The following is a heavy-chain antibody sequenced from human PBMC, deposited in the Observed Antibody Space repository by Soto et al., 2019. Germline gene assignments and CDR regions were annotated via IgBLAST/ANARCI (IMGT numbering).Heavy chain of an antibody. CDR3: ARDRVSLNRYGDYRSGGEYYMDV. Sequence: ASVKVSCKVSGYTLTELSMHWVRQAPGKGLEWMGGFDPEDGETIYAQKFQGRVTMTEDTSTDTAYMELSSLRSEDTAVYYCARDRVSLNRYGDYRSGGEYYMDVWGKGTTVTVSS. V-gene: IGHV1-24*01. J-gene: IGHJ6*03. D-gene: IGHD4-17*01. CDR1: GYTLTELS. CDR2: FDPEDGET.